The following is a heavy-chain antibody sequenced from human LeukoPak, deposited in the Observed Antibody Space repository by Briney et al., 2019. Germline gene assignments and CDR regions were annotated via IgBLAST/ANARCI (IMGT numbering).Heavy chain of an antibody. CDR2: VYYSGST. J-gene: IGHJ4*02. V-gene: IGHV4-59*08. CDR1: GGSISSYY. CDR3: ARSVYYYDDFDY. D-gene: IGHD3-22*01. Sequence: SETLSLTCTVSGGSISSYYWSWIRQPPGKGLEWIGYVYYSGSTNYNPSLKSRVTISVDTSKNQFSLNLASVTAADTAVYYCARSVYYYDDFDYWGQGTLVTVSS.